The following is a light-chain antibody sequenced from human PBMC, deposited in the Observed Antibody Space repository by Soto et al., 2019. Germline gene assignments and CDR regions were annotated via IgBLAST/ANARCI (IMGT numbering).Light chain of an antibody. CDR2: AAS. CDR1: QTISTW. V-gene: IGKV1-9*01. CDR3: QQLNSYLLT. J-gene: IGKJ4*01. Sequence: DIQVTQSPPTLSASVGDRVTITCRASQTISTWMAWYQQKPGKAPKLLIYAASTLQSGVPSRFSGSGSGTEFTLTISSLQPEDFATYYCQQLNSYLLTFGGGTKVDIK.